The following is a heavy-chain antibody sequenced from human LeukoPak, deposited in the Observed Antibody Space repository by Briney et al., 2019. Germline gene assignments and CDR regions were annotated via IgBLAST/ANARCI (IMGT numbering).Heavy chain of an antibody. J-gene: IGHJ4*02. CDR3: ARDPTTVVTTPYYFDF. Sequence: SETLSLTCAVHGGPFSGYHWNWIRQSPGKGLEWIGEINDRGHTNYNPSLESRVTISVDTSKKQFSLKLNSVTAADTAVYYCARDPTTVVTTPYYFDFWGQGTLVTVSS. V-gene: IGHV4-34*01. CDR1: GGPFSGYH. CDR2: INDRGHT. D-gene: IGHD4-23*01.